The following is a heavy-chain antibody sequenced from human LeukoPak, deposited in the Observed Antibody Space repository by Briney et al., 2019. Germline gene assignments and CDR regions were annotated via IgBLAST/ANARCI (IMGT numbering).Heavy chain of an antibody. D-gene: IGHD6-13*01. CDR1: GFTFSSYA. V-gene: IGHV3-23*01. Sequence: LPGGSLRLSCAASGFTFSSYAMSRVRQAPGKGLEWVSAISGSGGSTYNADSVKGRFTISRDNSKNTLYLQMNSLRAEDTAVYYCAKDRSSSWYARDDYWGQGTLVTVSS. CDR3: AKDRSSSWYARDDY. J-gene: IGHJ4*02. CDR2: ISGSGGST.